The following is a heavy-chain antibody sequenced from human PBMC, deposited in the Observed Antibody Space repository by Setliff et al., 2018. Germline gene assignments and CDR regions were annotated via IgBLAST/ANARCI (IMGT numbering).Heavy chain of an antibody. CDR3: ARDPSSVAARPGY. D-gene: IGHD6-6*01. Sequence: SETLSLTCTVSGDSIRSSRYYWGWIRQPPGKGLEWIGSIHSSGNTYYNPSLKRRVTISVDTTKNQFSLQLNSVTAADTAVYYCARDPSSVAARPGYWGQGTLVTVS. V-gene: IGHV4-39*07. CDR1: GDSIRSSRYY. CDR2: IHSSGNT. J-gene: IGHJ4*02.